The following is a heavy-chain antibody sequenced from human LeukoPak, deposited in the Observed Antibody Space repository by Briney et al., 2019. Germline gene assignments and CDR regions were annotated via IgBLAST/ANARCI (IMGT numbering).Heavy chain of an antibody. J-gene: IGHJ6*02. CDR1: GFTFSSYA. CDR3: AKDRRYSSGSQGGYYYYYGMDV. V-gene: IGHV3-30-3*01. CDR2: ISYDGSNK. Sequence: GRSLRLSCAASGFTFSSYAMHWVRQAPGKGLEWVAVISYDGSNKYYADSVKGRFTISRDNSKNTLYLQMNSLRAEDTAVYYCAKDRRYSSGSQGGYYYYYGMDVWGQGTTVTVSS. D-gene: IGHD6-19*01.